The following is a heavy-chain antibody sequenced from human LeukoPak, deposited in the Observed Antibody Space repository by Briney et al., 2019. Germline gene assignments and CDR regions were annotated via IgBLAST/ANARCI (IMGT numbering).Heavy chain of an antibody. Sequence: GRSLRLSCAASGFTFDDYAMHWVWQAPGKGLEWVSGISWNSGSIGYADSVKGRFTISRDNAKNSLYLQMNSLRAEDTALYYCAKEDRRGRHFDYWGQGTLVTVSS. CDR2: ISWNSGSI. CDR3: AKEDRRGRHFDY. CDR1: GFTFDDYA. V-gene: IGHV3-9*01. D-gene: IGHD3-16*01. J-gene: IGHJ4*02.